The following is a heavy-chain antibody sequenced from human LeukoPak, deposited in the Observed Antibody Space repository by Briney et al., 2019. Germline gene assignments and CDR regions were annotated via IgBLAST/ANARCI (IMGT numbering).Heavy chain of an antibody. CDR3: ARELAGDYYDSSGYYPFDY. CDR1: GYTFTSYY. J-gene: IGHJ4*02. D-gene: IGHD3-22*01. V-gene: IGHV1-46*01. CDR2: INPSGGST. Sequence: ASVKVSCKASGYTFTSYYMHWVRQAPGQGLEWMGIINPSGGSTSYAQKFQGRVTMTRDTSTSTVYMEPSSLRSEDTAVYYCARELAGDYYDSSGYYPFDYWGQGTLVTVSS.